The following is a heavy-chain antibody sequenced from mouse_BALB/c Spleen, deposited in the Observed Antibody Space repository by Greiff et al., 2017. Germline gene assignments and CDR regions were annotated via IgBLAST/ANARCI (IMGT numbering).Heavy chain of an antibody. V-gene: IGHV1-5*01. J-gene: IGHJ4*01. CDR1: GYILTSSW. CDR2: IYPGNSDT. Sequence: EVQLQQPGTVLSSPGAPLKSPCKASGYILTSSWMHWVKQRPGQGLDWIGAIYPGNSDTSYNQKFKGKAKLTAVTSTTTAYMELISLTNEDSAVYACRRDLYYAIDYWGQGTSVTVSS. CDR3: RRDLYYAIDY.